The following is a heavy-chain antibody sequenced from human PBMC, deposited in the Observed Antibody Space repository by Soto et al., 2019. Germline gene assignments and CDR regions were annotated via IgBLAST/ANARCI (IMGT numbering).Heavy chain of an antibody. CDR3: VRAHAYYFFWIFFSPSRPIPETPQHFDS. J-gene: IGHJ4*02. CDR2: ISAYNGNT. V-gene: IGHV1-18*01. CDR1: GYTFTSYG. Sequence: GASVKVSCKASGYTFTSYGISWVRQAPGQGLEWMGWISAYNGNTNYAQKLQGRVTMTTDTSTSTAYMELRSLRSDDTAVYYCVRAHAYYFFWIFFSPSRPIPETPQHFDSGGQETLVTSSS. D-gene: IGHD3-3*01.